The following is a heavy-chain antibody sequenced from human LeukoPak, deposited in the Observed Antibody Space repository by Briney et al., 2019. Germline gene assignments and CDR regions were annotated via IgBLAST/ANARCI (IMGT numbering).Heavy chain of an antibody. J-gene: IGHJ4*02. Sequence: GGSLRLSCEASGFIFDNYWMTWVRQASGRGLEWVANLKEDGSVKQHADSVRGRFTVSRDNTESLVFLHMSSLKAEDSAVYYCARDERAGHYIYWGQGILVTVSS. CDR2: LKEDGSVK. CDR1: GFIFDNYW. V-gene: IGHV3-7*01. D-gene: IGHD4-11*01. CDR3: ARDERAGHYIY.